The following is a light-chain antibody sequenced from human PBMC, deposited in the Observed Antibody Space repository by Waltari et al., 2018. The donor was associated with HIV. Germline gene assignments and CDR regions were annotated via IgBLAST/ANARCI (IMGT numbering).Light chain of an antibody. CDR1: QGVRSH. CDR2: GAS. Sequence: ELVLTQSPVTLYVSPGERATLSCRARQGVRSHLACYQQKPGQAPRLLIHGASTRATGIPARFSGSGSGTEFTLTISSLQSEDFAVYYCQQYNNWPRTFGQGTKLEIK. V-gene: IGKV3-15*01. CDR3: QQYNNWPRT. J-gene: IGKJ2*01.